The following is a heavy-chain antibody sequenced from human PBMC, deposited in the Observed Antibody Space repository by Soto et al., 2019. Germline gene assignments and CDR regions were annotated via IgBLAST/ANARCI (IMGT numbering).Heavy chain of an antibody. CDR3: ARVDGYNPILKWFDP. J-gene: IGHJ5*02. D-gene: IGHD5-12*01. Sequence: ASVKVSCKASGYTFTGYYMHWVRQAPGQGLEWMGWINPNSGGTNYAQKLQGRVTMTRDTSISTAYMELSRLRSDDTAVYYCARVDGYNPILKWFDPWGQGTLVTVSS. V-gene: IGHV1-2*02. CDR1: GYTFTGYY. CDR2: INPNSGGT.